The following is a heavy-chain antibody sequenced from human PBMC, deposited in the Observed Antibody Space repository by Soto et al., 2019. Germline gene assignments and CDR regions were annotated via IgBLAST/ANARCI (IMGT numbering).Heavy chain of an antibody. Sequence: NPGGSLRLSCAASGFSFSDYFMSWIRQAPGKRLEWVAYIRPYGNSIYYADSVKGRFTISRDDAKKSLYLHMNSLRVEDTALYYCARDDYTYGVYWGQGSLVTVSS. CDR2: IRPYGNSI. CDR1: GFSFSDYF. CDR3: ARDDYTYGVY. V-gene: IGHV3-11*01. J-gene: IGHJ4*02. D-gene: IGHD3-3*01.